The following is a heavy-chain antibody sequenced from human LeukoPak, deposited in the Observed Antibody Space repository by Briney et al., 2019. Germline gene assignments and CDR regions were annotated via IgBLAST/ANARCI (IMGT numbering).Heavy chain of an antibody. J-gene: IGHJ4*02. CDR1: GFTFSSYW. CDR2: IDTDGSST. V-gene: IGHV3-74*01. CDR3: ARGGTPPYFDY. Sequence: GGSLRLSCAASGFTFSSYWMHWVRQAPGKGLVWVSRIDTDGSSTSYADSVKGRFTISRDNAKNTVYLQTNSLGAEDTAVYYCARGGTPPYFDYWGQGTLVTVSS. D-gene: IGHD2-15*01.